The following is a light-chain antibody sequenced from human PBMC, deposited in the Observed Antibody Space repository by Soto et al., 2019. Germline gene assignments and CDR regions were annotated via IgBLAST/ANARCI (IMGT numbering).Light chain of an antibody. J-gene: IGKJ5*01. CDR1: QPISGY. CDR3: QQGQSTPVT. CDR2: DAS. V-gene: IGKV1-39*01. Sequence: DIQMTQSPSSLSASIGDRVILTCRSSQPISGYLNWYQQKPGKAPKPLIHDASSLQSGVPSRFSGSGSGTDFSLTISNLQPEDFATYYCQQGQSTPVTVGQGTRLDIK.